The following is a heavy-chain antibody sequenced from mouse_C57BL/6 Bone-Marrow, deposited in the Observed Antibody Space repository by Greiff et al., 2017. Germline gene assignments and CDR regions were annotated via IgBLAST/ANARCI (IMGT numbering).Heavy chain of an antibody. CDR1: GYTFTSYG. CDR2: IYPRSGNT. D-gene: IGHD4-1*01. CDR3: ARRGLGAWFAY. V-gene: IGHV1-81*01. Sequence: QVQLQQSGAELARPGASVKLSCKASGYTFTSYGISWVKQRTGQGLEWIGEIYPRSGNTYYNEKFKGKATLTADKSSSTAYMELRSLTSEDSAVYFCARRGLGAWFAYWGQGTLVTVSA. J-gene: IGHJ3*01.